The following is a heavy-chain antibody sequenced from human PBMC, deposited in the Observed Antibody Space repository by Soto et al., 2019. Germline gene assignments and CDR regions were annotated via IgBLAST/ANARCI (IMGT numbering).Heavy chain of an antibody. J-gene: IGHJ4*02. CDR3: ARDPTLLTRSGWYPLDFDY. CDR1: GFTFSSYS. V-gene: IGHV3-48*01. CDR2: ISSSSTI. Sequence: GGSLRLSCAASGFTFSSYSMNWVRQAPGKGLEWVSYISSSSTIYYADSVKGRFTISRDNAKNSLYLQMNSLRAEDTAVYYCARDPTLLTRSGWYPLDFDYWGQGTLVTVSS. D-gene: IGHD6-19*01.